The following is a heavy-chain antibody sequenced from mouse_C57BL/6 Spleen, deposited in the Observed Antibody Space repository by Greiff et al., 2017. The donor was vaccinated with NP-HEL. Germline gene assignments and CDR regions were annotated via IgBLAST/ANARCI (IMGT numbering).Heavy chain of an antibody. CDR2: IDPETGGT. Sequence: VQLQQSGAELVRPGASVTLSCKASGYTFTDYEMHWVKQTPVHGLEWIGAIDPETGGTAYNEKFKGKAILTADKSSSTAYMELRSLTSEDSAVYYCTRGGYSPWFAYWGQGTLVTVSA. CDR3: TRGGYSPWFAY. D-gene: IGHD2-12*01. J-gene: IGHJ3*01. V-gene: IGHV1-15*01. CDR1: GYTFTDYE.